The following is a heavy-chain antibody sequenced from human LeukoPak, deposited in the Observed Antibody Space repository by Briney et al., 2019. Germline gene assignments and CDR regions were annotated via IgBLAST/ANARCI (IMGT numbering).Heavy chain of an antibody. D-gene: IGHD6-6*01. J-gene: IGHJ4*02. V-gene: IGHV4-4*07. Sequence: SGTLSLTCTVSGGSISSYYWSWIRQPPGEGLEWVGRIYTSGSTNNNPSLTSRVTMSVDTSKNQFSLKLSTVTAADTAVYYCARAYSSSAFDYWGQGTLVTVSS. CDR2: IYTSGST. CDR3: ARAYSSSAFDY. CDR1: GGSISSYY.